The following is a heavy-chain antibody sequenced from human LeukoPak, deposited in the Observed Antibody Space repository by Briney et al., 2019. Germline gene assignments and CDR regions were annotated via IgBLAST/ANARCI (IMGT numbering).Heavy chain of an antibody. CDR3: ARHPRDDCGGFGLDS. Sequence: PSQTLSLTCTVSGGSTRANSYYWAWIRQPPRKGREWIGTLYYNGSTYLNPSLKSRVTISVDTSRNHYSLSLNSVTAAAAATYYSARHPRDDCGGFGLDSWGQGILVSVYS. J-gene: IGHJ4*02. CDR2: LYYNGST. D-gene: IGHD4-23*01. V-gene: IGHV4-39*01. CDR1: GGSTRANSYY.